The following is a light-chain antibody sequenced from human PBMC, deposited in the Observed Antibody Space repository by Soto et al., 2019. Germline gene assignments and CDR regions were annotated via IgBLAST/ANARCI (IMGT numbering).Light chain of an antibody. CDR1: SSDVGGYNY. CDR3: SSYTSSSTLV. V-gene: IGLV2-14*01. CDR2: DVS. J-gene: IGLJ1*01. Sequence: QSALTQPASVSGSPGQSITISCTGTSSDVGGYNYVSWYQQHPGKAPKLMIYDVSNRPSGVSNRFSGSKSSNTASLTISGLKAEDEADYYCSSYTSSSTLVFGTGTKVTV.